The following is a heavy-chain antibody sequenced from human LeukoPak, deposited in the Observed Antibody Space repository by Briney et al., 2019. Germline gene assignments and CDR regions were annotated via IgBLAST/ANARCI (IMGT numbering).Heavy chain of an antibody. J-gene: IGHJ3*02. CDR2: INPNSGGT. CDR1: GYTFTGYY. Sequence: ASVKVSCKASGYTFTGYYMHWVRQAPGQGGEWMGWINPNSGGTNYAQKFQGRVTMPRDTSISTAYMELSRLRSDDTAVYYCARDVVVVPAAISHDAFDIWGQGTMVTVSS. D-gene: IGHD2-2*01. V-gene: IGHV1-2*02. CDR3: ARDVVVVPAAISHDAFDI.